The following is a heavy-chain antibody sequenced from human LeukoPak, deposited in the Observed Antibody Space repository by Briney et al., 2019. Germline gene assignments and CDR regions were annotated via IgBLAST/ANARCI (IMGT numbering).Heavy chain of an antibody. Sequence: GASVKVSCKASGGTFRSYAISGVREAPGQGLEWMGRIIAIFGTANYAQKFQGRVTSTTDESTSTAYMELSSLRSEDTAVYYCAGSYSSSWSSYYYYYYMDVWGKGTTVTVSS. CDR2: IIAIFGTA. CDR1: GGTFRSYA. J-gene: IGHJ6*03. V-gene: IGHV1-69*05. D-gene: IGHD6-13*01. CDR3: AGSYSSSWSSYYYYYYMDV.